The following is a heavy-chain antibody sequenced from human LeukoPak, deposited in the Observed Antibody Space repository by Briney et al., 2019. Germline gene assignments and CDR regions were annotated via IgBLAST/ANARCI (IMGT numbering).Heavy chain of an antibody. CDR1: GGSIMTTNW. CDR3: ARVPAAGTGPDY. V-gene: IGHV4-4*02. CDR2: VDLKGAT. Sequence: TSETLSLTCAVSGGSIMTTNWWSWVRQPPGKGLEWIGEVDLKGATNYNPSLESRVSMSIDTSNNQMSLKLTSVTAADTAIYYCARVPAAGTGPDYWGQGTLVTVSS. J-gene: IGHJ4*02. D-gene: IGHD6-13*01.